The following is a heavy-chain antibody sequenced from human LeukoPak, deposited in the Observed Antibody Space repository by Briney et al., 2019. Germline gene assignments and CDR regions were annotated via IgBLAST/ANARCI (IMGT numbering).Heavy chain of an antibody. CDR3: AKDITIFGVVIDNPYIPNDY. V-gene: IGHV3-23*01. D-gene: IGHD3-3*01. Sequence: GGSLRLSCAASGFTFSSYAMSWVRQAPGKGLEWVSAISGSGGSTYYADSVKGRFTISRDNSKNTLYLQMNSLRAEDTAVYYCAKDITIFGVVIDNPYIPNDYWGQGTLVTVSS. J-gene: IGHJ4*02. CDR2: ISGSGGST. CDR1: GFTFSSYA.